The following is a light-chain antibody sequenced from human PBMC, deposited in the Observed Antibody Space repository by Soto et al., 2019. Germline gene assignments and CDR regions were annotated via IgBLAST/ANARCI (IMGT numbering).Light chain of an antibody. CDR1: SNDIGGYKY. CDR2: EVS. CDR3: SSYTGSTTLV. V-gene: IGLV2-8*01. Sequence: QSALTQPPSASGSPGQSVTISCTGTSNDIGGYKYVSWYQQYPGKAPKLMVYEVSKRPSGVPGRFSGSKSGNTASLTVSGLQAEDEADYYCSSYTGSTTLVFGGGTKVTVL. J-gene: IGLJ2*01.